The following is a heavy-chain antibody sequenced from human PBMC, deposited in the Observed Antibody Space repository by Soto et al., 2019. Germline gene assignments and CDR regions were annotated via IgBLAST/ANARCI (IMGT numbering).Heavy chain of an antibody. CDR2: VYSTGGT. V-gene: IGHV4-59*08. J-gene: IGHJ6*02. D-gene: IGHD1-1*01. CDR3: VRQGIGNLHGLVDV. CDR1: SGPSSSHN. Sequence: QVQLQQSGPGLVKPLETLSLTCSVSSGPSSSHNWGWIRQPPGRGLEWIGYVYSTGGTSYNPSLKSRVTISADTSTNHISLTLTSVTAADTAVYYCVRQGIGNLHGLVDVWGQGTTVRVSS.